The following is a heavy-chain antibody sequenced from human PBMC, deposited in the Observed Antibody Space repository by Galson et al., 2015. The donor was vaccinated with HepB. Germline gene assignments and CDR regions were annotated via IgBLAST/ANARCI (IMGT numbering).Heavy chain of an antibody. CDR3: ARAPLTRLRWYPGHFDY. D-gene: IGHD4-23*01. J-gene: IGHJ4*02. Sequence: SVKVSCKASGYTFTSYGISWVRQAPGQGLEWMGWISAYNGNTNYAQKLQGRVTMTTDTSTSTAYMELRSLRSDDTAVYYCARAPLTRLRWYPGHFDYWGQGTLVTVSS. CDR2: ISAYNGNT. V-gene: IGHV1-18*04. CDR1: GYTFTSYG.